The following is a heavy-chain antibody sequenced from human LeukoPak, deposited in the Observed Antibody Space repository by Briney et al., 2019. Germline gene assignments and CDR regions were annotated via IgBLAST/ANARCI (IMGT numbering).Heavy chain of an antibody. Sequence: SETLSLTCTVSGVSISNHYSSWIRQPPGKGLEWIGYIYYTGNTNYNPTLKSRVTISEDTSKNQVSLKLSSVTAADTAVYYCARGPPFDYWGQGTLVTVSS. CDR3: ARGPPFDY. CDR2: IYYTGNT. J-gene: IGHJ4*02. CDR1: GVSISNHY. V-gene: IGHV4-59*08.